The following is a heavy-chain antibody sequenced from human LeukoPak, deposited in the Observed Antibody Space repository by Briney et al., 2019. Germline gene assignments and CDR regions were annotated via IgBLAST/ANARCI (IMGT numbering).Heavy chain of an antibody. V-gene: IGHV3-7*03. D-gene: IGHD6-13*01. CDR2: IKEGGSEK. CDR3: ANTGYSSRWGAFDI. CDR1: GFTFSSYW. J-gene: IGHJ3*02. Sequence: GGSLRLSCAASGFTFSSYWMSWVRQAPGKGLEWVANIKEGGSEKYYVDSVKGRFTISRDNAKNSLYLQMNSLRAEDTAVYHCANTGYSSRWGAFDIWGQGTMVTVSS.